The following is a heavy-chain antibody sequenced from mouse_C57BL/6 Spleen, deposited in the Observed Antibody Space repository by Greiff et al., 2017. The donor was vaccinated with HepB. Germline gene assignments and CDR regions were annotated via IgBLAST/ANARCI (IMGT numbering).Heavy chain of an antibody. CDR1: GFTFSSYA. J-gene: IGHJ1*03. V-gene: IGHV5-4*01. D-gene: IGHD1-1*01. Sequence: EVKLMESGGGLVKPGGSLKLSCAASGFTFSSYAMSWVRQTPEKRLEWVATISDGGSYTYYPDNVKGRFTISRDNAKNNLYLQMSQLKSEDTAMYYCARDPYYGSSLWYFDVWGTGTTVTVSS. CDR3: ARDPYYGSSLWYFDV. CDR2: ISDGGSYT.